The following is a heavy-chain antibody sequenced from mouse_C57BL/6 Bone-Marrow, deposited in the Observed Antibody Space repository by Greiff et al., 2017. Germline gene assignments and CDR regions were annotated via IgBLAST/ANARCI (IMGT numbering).Heavy chain of an antibody. V-gene: IGHV1-81*01. Sequence: QVQLQQSGAELARPGASVKLSCKASGYTFTSYGISWVKQRTGQGLEWIGEIYPRSGNTYYNEKFKGKATLTADKSSSTAYMELRSLTSEYSAVXFCAIIYCGNYVGYFDVWGTGTTVTVSS. CDR2: IYPRSGNT. CDR3: AIIYCGNYVGYFDV. CDR1: GYTFTSYG. D-gene: IGHD2-1*01. J-gene: IGHJ1*03.